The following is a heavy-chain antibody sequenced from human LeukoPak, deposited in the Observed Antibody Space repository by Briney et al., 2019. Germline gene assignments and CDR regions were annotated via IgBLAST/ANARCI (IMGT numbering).Heavy chain of an antibody. CDR2: IYYSGST. J-gene: IGHJ4*02. CDR1: GGSISSSSHY. D-gene: IGHD6-13*01. Sequence: SETLSLTCTVSGGSISSSSHYWAWIRQPPGKGLEWIGSIYYSGSTYYNPPLKSRVTISVDTSKNQFSLRLSSVTAADTAVYYCARLDRSSSWLWYFDYWGQGTLVTVSS. CDR3: ARLDRSSSWLWYFDY. V-gene: IGHV4-39*01.